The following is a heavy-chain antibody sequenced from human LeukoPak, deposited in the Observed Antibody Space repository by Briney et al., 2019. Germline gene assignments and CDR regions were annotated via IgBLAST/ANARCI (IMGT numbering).Heavy chain of an antibody. Sequence: GGSLRLSCAASGFTFSSYSMNWVRQAPGKGLEWVSSISSSSSYIYYADSVKGRFAISRDNAKNSLYLQMNSLRAEDTAVYYCARDNPPWYSNYWGQGTLVTVSS. CDR2: ISSSSSYI. J-gene: IGHJ4*02. CDR3: ARDNPPWYSNY. V-gene: IGHV3-21*01. CDR1: GFTFSSYS. D-gene: IGHD6-13*01.